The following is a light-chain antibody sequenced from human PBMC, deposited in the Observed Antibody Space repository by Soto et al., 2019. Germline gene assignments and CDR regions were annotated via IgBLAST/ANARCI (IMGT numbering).Light chain of an antibody. Sequence: QSVLTQPPSASGSPGQSVTISCTGTSSDVGGYNYVSWYQQHPGKAPKLMIYEVTKRPSGVPDRFSGSKSGNTASLTVSGLLAEDGADYYCSSHAGINNVVFGGGTQLTVL. CDR3: SSHAGINNVV. CDR2: EVT. J-gene: IGLJ3*02. V-gene: IGLV2-8*01. CDR1: SSDVGGYNY.